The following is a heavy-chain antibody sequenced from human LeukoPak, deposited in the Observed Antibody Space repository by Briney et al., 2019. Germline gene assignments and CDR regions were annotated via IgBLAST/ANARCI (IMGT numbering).Heavy chain of an antibody. Sequence: GGSLRLSWAASGFTVTSNYMTWVRQAPGKGLEWVSVIYSGGSTYYADSVKGRFTISRDNSKSTLFLQMDSLRAEDTAVYYCASIFYWGQGTLVTVSS. D-gene: IGHD3-9*01. J-gene: IGHJ4*02. V-gene: IGHV3-53*01. CDR3: ASIFY. CDR2: IYSGGST. CDR1: GFTVTSNY.